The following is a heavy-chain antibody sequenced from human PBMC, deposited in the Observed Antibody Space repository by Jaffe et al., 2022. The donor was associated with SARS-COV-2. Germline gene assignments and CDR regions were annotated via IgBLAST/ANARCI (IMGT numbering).Heavy chain of an antibody. CDR2: IRSKTYGGTT. J-gene: IGHJ6*02. V-gene: IGHV3-49*04. CDR1: GFTFGDYA. CDR3: STSVTPYYNYYYGLDV. Sequence: EVQLVESGGGLIQPGRSLRLSCTASGFTFGDYAMSWVRQAPGKGLEWVGFIRSKTYGGTTEYAASVKGRITISRDDSKSIAYLQMNSLKTEDTAVYYCSTSVTPYYNYYYGLDVWGQGTTVTVSS. D-gene: IGHD1-1*01.